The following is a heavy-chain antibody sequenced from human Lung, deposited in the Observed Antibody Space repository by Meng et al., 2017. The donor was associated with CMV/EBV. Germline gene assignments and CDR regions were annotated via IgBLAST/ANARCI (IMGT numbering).Heavy chain of an antibody. V-gene: IGHV3-48*04. Sequence: SCAASGFPFNINNMNWVRQAPGKGLEWLSYISSSSSAIYYADSVKGRFTISRDNAKNSLYLQMNSLRVEDTAVYYCSSGWRLEHWGQGTLVTVSS. J-gene: IGHJ4*02. CDR3: SSGWRLEH. D-gene: IGHD6-19*01. CDR1: GFPFNINN. CDR2: ISSSSSAI.